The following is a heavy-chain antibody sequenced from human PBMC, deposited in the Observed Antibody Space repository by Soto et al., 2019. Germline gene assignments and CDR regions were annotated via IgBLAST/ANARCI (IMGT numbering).Heavy chain of an antibody. J-gene: IGHJ2*01. CDR3: ARDSLGYCSGGSCPHWYFDL. D-gene: IGHD2-15*01. V-gene: IGHV3-7*03. Sequence: GESLKISCAASGFTFSSYWMSWVRQAPGKGLEWVANIKQDGSEKYYVDSVKGRFTISRDNAKNSLYLQMNSLRAEDTAVYYCARDSLGYCSGGSCPHWYFDLWGRGTLVTVSS. CDR1: GFTFSSYW. CDR2: IKQDGSEK.